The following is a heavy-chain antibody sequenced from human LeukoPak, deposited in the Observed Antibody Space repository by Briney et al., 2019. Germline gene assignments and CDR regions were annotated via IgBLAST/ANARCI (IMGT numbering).Heavy chain of an antibody. CDR3: ARDRGKRYYDSSGYFDI. CDR2: IKQDGSEK. CDR1: GFTFSSYW. D-gene: IGHD3-22*01. Sequence: GSLRLSCAASGFTFSSYWMSWVRQAPGKGLEWVANIKQDGSEKYYVDSVKGRFTISRDNAKNSLYLQMNSLRAEDTAVYYCARDRGKRYYDSSGYFDIWGQGTMVTVSS. V-gene: IGHV3-7*01. J-gene: IGHJ3*02.